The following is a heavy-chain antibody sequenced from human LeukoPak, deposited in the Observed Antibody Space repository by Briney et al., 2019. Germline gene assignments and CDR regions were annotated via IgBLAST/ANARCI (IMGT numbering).Heavy chain of an antibody. CDR2: ISDRGGRT. D-gene: IGHD4-11*01. CDR1: GFTFGSYA. J-gene: IGHJ4*02. Sequence: GGSLRLSCAASGFTFGSYAMTWVRLAPGKGLEWVSGISDRGGRTDYADSMKGRFTISRDNSENTLYLQMNSLRAADTAVYYCAKARGGLTVNYYFDYWGQGALVTVSS. CDR3: AKARGGLTVNYYFDY. V-gene: IGHV3-23*01.